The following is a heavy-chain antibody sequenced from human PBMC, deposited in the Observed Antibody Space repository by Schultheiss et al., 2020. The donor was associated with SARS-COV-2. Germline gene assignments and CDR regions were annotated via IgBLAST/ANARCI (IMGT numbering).Heavy chain of an antibody. V-gene: IGHV4-31*03. CDR3: ARGPRSSGWYYFDY. CDR2: IYYSGST. Sequence: SETLSLTCTVSGGSISSGGYYWSWIRQHPGKGLEWIGYIYYSGSTNYNPSLKSRVTISVDKSKNQFSLKLSSVTAADTAVYYCARGPRSSGWYYFDYWGQGTLVTVSS. D-gene: IGHD6-19*01. J-gene: IGHJ4*02. CDR1: GGSISSGGYY.